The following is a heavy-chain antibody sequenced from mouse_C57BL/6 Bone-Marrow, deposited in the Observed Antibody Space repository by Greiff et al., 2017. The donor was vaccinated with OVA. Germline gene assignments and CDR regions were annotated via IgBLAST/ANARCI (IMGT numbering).Heavy chain of an antibody. CDR3: ARGDYYYGSSPLDY. CDR1: GYTFTSYW. Sequence: QVQLQQPGAELVKPGASVKLSCKASGYTFTSYWMQWVKQRPGQGLEWIGEIDPSDSYTNYHQKFKGQATVTVDTSSSTAYMQLSSLTSEDSAVYYCARGDYYYGSSPLDYWGQGTTLTVSS. CDR2: IDPSDSYT. D-gene: IGHD1-1*01. V-gene: IGHV1-50*01. J-gene: IGHJ2*01.